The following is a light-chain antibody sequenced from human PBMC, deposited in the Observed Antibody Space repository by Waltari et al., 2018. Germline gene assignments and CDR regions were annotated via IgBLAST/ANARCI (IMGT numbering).Light chain of an antibody. CDR1: QSVLYSSNNKNY. CDR3: QQYYSTPRT. CDR2: WAS. Sequence: DIVMTQSLDSLAVSLGERATINCKSSQSVLYSSNNKNYLAWYQQRPGQPPKLLIYWASTRESGVPDRFSGSGSGTDFTLTISSLQAEDVAVYYCQQYYSTPRTFGQGTKVEIE. J-gene: IGKJ1*01. V-gene: IGKV4-1*01.